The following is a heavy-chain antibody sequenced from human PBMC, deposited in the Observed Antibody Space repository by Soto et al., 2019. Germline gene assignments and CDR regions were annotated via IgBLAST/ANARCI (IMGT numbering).Heavy chain of an antibody. Sequence: PGGSLRLSCAASGFTFSSYSMNWVRQAPGKGLQWVSSISSSTSYIYYADSVKGRYTNTRDNAKNSLYLQMNSLRAEDTAVYYCARDKVVPGNFYYGMDVWGQGTTVTVSS. CDR2: ISSSTSYI. CDR3: ARDKVVPGNFYYGMDV. V-gene: IGHV3-21*01. D-gene: IGHD2-2*01. J-gene: IGHJ6*02. CDR1: GFTFSSYS.